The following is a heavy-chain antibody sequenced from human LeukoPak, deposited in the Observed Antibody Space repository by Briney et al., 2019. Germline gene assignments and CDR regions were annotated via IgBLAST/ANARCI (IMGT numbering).Heavy chain of an antibody. CDR3: ARGTNYDFWSGYYPDWFDP. D-gene: IGHD3-3*01. J-gene: IGHJ5*02. V-gene: IGHV4-34*01. CDR2: INHSGST. Sequence: SETLSLTCAVYGGSFSGYYWSWIRQPPGKGLEWIGEINHSGSTNYNPSLKSRVTISVDTSKNQFSLKLSSVTAADTAVYYCARGTNYDFWSGYYPDWFDPWGQGTLITVSS. CDR1: GGSFSGYY.